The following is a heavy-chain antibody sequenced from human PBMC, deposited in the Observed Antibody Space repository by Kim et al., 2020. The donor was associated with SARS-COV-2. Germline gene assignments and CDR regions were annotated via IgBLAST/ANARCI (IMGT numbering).Heavy chain of an antibody. CDR2: ISYDGSNK. Sequence: GGSMRLSCAASGFTFSSYGMHWVRQAPGKGLEWVAVISYDGSNKYYADSVKGRFTISRDNSKNTLYLQMNSLRAEDTAVYYCAKDIESWGRVGALDYWGQGTLVTVSS. J-gene: IGHJ4*02. CDR1: GFTFSSYG. D-gene: IGHD1-26*01. CDR3: AKDIESWGRVGALDY. V-gene: IGHV3-30*18.